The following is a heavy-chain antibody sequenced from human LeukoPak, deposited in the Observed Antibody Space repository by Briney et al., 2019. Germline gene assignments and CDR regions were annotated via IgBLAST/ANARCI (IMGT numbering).Heavy chain of an antibody. CDR3: ARDLSSSWYWFDP. V-gene: IGHV3-66*01. D-gene: IGHD6-13*01. CDR1: GFTVSSNY. J-gene: IGHJ5*02. Sequence: GGSLKLSCAASGFTVSSNYMSWVRQAPGKGLEWVSVIYSGGSTYYADSVKGRFTISRDNSKNTLYLQMNSLRAEDTAVYYCARDLSSSWYWFDPWGQGTLVTVSS. CDR2: IYSGGST.